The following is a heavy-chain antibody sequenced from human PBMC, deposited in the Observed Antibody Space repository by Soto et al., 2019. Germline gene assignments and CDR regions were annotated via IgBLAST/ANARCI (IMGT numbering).Heavy chain of an antibody. CDR2: IIPIFGTA. D-gene: IGHD4-17*01. J-gene: IGHJ6*02. V-gene: IGHV1-69*12. CDR1: GGTFSTYA. CDR3: ARDRPRENYGGNYYYHMDV. Sequence: QVQLVQSGAEVKKPGSSVKVSCKASGGTFSTYAISWVRQAPGQGLERMGGIIPIFGTADYAQKFQGRVTITADESTSTAYMELRSLRSEDTAVYYCARDRPRENYGGNYYYHMDVWGQGTTVTVSS.